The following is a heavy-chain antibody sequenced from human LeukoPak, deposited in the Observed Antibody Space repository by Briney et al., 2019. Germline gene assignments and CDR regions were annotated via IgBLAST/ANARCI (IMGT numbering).Heavy chain of an antibody. CDR3: AKDGYYDFWSGYYTGAPYYYYMDV. V-gene: IGHV4-39*07. J-gene: IGHJ6*03. D-gene: IGHD3-3*01. Sequence: PSETLSLTCTVSGDSIITSTYHWGWIRQPPGKGLEWIGNVYYSGSTYYNPSLKSRVTISIDTSKNQFSLKLNSVTAADTAVYYCAKDGYYDFWSGYYTGAPYYYYMDVWGKGTTVTVSS. CDR2: VYYSGST. CDR1: GDSIITSTYH.